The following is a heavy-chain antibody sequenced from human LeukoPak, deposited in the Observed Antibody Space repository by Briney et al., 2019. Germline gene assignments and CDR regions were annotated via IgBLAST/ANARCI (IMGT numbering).Heavy chain of an antibody. Sequence: KPSETLSLTCTVSGGSISSSSYYWGWIGQPPGKGLEWLGSIYYSGSTYYNPSLKSRVTISVDTSKNQFSLKLSSVTAADTAVYYCARGRPYSSGWYEVVDYWGQGTLVTVSS. CDR1: GGSISSSSYY. J-gene: IGHJ4*02. V-gene: IGHV4-39*07. CDR2: IYYSGST. D-gene: IGHD6-19*01. CDR3: ARGRPYSSGWYEVVDY.